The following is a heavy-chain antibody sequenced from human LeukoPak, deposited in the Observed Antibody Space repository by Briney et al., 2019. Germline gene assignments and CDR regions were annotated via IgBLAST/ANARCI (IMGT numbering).Heavy chain of an antibody. D-gene: IGHD4-17*01. CDR3: ARPHGDANWFDP. V-gene: IGHV3-30*02. CDR2: IRYDGSNK. CDR1: GFTFSSYG. Sequence: GGSLRLSCAASGFTFSSYGMHWVRQAPGKGLEWVAFIRYDGSNKYYADSVKGRFTISRDNSKNTLYLQMNSLRAEDTAVYYCARPHGDANWFDPWGQGTLVTVSS. J-gene: IGHJ5*02.